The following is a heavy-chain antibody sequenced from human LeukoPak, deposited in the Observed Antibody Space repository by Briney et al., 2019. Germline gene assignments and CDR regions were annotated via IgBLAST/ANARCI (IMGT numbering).Heavy chain of an antibody. Sequence: ASVKVSRKASGYTFTGYYMHWVRQAPGQGLEWMGWINPNSGGTNYAQKFQGRVTMTRDTSISTAYMELSRLRSDDTAAYYCATEGGDIVVVPAALEGEDGFGPWGRGTLVTVSS. D-gene: IGHD2-2*01. CDR1: GYTFTGYY. CDR3: ATEGGDIVVVPAALEGEDGFGP. J-gene: IGHJ5*02. V-gene: IGHV1-2*02. CDR2: INPNSGGT.